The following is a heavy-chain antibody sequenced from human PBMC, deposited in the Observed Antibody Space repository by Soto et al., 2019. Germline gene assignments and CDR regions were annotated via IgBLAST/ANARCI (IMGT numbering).Heavy chain of an antibody. CDR1: GFMFKSYV. D-gene: IGHD3-16*01. V-gene: IGHV3-30*19. J-gene: IGHJ4*02. Sequence: QLQLVVSGGGVVQPGTSLRLSCTASGFMFKSYVMHWVRQAPGKGLEWVALTSYDGNNKYYGDSVKGRFTVSRDNSKNTLHLQMDSLRPEDTALYYCARWGTTGGFDLWGQGTLVSVSS. CDR3: ARWGTTGGFDL. CDR2: TSYDGNNK.